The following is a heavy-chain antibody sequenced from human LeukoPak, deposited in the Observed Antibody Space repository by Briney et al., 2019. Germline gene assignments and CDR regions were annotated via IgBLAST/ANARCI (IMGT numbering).Heavy chain of an antibody. J-gene: IGHJ3*02. CDR3: ARDVGAAFDI. CDR1: GFTFSDHY. D-gene: IGHD2-15*01. Sequence: PGGSLRLSCAASGFTFSDHYMDWVRQAPGKGLEWVGRIRNKANSYTTEYAASVKGRFTISRDDSKNSLYLQMNSLKTEDTAVYYCARDVGAAFDIWGQGTTVTVSS. V-gene: IGHV3-72*01. CDR2: IRNKANSYTT.